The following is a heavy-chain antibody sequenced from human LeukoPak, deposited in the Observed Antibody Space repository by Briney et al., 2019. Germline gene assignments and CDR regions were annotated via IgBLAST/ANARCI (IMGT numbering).Heavy chain of an antibody. CDR3: ARNDGYCSSTSCYGIDY. CDR2: IIPILGIA. D-gene: IGHD2-2*01. J-gene: IGHJ4*02. Sequence: GFSVKVSCKASGGTFSSYAISWVRQAPGQGLEWMGRIIPILGIANYAQKFQGRVTITADKSTSTAYMELSSLRSEDTAVYYCARNDGYCSSTSCYGIDYWGQGTLVTVSS. V-gene: IGHV1-69*04. CDR1: GGTFSSYA.